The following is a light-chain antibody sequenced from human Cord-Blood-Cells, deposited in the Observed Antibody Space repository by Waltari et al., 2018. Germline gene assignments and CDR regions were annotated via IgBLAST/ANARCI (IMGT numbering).Light chain of an antibody. Sequence: DIVMTQSPDSLAVSLGERATINCKSSQSVLYSSNNQNYLAWYQQKPGQPPKLLIYGASTRESGVPYRFSGSGSGTDFTLTISSLQAEDVAVYYCQQYYSTPRTFGQGTKLEIK. CDR3: QQYYSTPRT. CDR1: QSVLYSSNNQNY. CDR2: GAS. V-gene: IGKV4-1*01. J-gene: IGKJ2*01.